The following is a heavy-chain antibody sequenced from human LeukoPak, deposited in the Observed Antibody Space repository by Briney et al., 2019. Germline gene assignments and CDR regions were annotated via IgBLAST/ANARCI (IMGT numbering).Heavy chain of an antibody. CDR1: GGTFSSYA. CDR3: ARDRKEGVTKIRPSNWFDP. J-gene: IGHJ5*02. Sequence: ASVKVSCKASGGTFSSYAISWVRQAPGQGLEWMGRIIPILGIANYAQKFQGRVTITADEPTSTAYMELSSLRSEDTAVYYCARDRKEGVTKIRPSNWFDPWGQGTLVTVSS. CDR2: IIPILGIA. D-gene: IGHD4-17*01. V-gene: IGHV1-69*04.